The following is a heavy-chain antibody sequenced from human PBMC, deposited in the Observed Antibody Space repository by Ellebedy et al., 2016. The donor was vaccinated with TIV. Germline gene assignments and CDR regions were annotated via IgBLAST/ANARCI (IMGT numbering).Heavy chain of an antibody. J-gene: IGHJ4*02. CDR3: THHMEGATWH. Sequence: GESLKISCTASGRTFNTDNMNWVRQAPGKGLEWVGRIKSKVDGGTTDYAAPVTGRFIMSRDDSKNTFYLQMNSLKTEDTAVYYCTHHMEGATWHWGQGTLVTVSS. CDR1: GRTFNTDN. V-gene: IGHV3-15*01. D-gene: IGHD1-26*01. CDR2: IKSKVDGGTT.